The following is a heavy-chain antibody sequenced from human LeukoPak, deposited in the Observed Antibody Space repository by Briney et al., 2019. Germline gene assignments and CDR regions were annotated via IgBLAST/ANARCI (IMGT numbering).Heavy chain of an antibody. V-gene: IGHV3-23*01. Sequence: GGSLRLSCAASGFTFSSFAMSWVRQAPGKGLEWVSAISCSGSSPYYADSVKGRFTISRDNSKSTLYLQMHSLRAGDTAVYYCAKDSGPWGYCTTTSCYFAYWGQGALVTVSS. J-gene: IGHJ4*02. D-gene: IGHD2-2*01. CDR1: GFTFSSFA. CDR3: AKDSGPWGYCTTTSCYFAY. CDR2: ISCSGSSP.